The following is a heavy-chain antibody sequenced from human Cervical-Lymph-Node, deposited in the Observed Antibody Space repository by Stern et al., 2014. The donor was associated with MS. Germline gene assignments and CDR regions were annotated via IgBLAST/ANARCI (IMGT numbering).Heavy chain of an antibody. J-gene: IGHJ6*02. D-gene: IGHD6-19*01. CDR1: GYTFTSYY. Sequence: QVQLVQSGAEVKTPGASVKLSCKASGYTFTSYYMHWVRQAPGQGLEWMGIINPSGGSTSYEQNFQGRVPVTRDTYTSTVYMELSSLRSEDTAVYYCAREVAGHRLGMMDVWGQGTSVTVSS. CDR3: AREVAGHRLGMMDV. CDR2: INPSGGST. V-gene: IGHV1-46*01.